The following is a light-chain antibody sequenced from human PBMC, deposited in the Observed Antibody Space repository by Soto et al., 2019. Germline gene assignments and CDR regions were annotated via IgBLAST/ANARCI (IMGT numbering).Light chain of an antibody. Sequence: DIQMTQSPSSLSASVGDRVTITCRASRTINNFLSWYQQKPGKPPKLLIYGASRLQSGVPSRFSGSGSGTDFILTISDLQTEDVAFYFCQESSSTPYIFGPGTKLEVK. CDR2: GAS. J-gene: IGKJ2*01. CDR1: RTINNF. V-gene: IGKV1-39*01. CDR3: QESSSTPYI.